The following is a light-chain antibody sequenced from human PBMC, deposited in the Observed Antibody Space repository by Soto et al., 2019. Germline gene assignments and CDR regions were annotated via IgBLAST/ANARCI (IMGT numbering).Light chain of an antibody. CDR3: QQYNNWPLT. J-gene: IGKJ1*01. V-gene: IGKV3-15*01. CDR2: GAS. Sequence: EIVMTQSPATLSLSPGERATLSSRASQSVSSYLAWYQQKAGQAPRLIIYGASTRATGIPARFSGSGAGTEFTLTISSLQSEDFAVYYCQQYNNWPLTFGQGTKVDIK. CDR1: QSVSSY.